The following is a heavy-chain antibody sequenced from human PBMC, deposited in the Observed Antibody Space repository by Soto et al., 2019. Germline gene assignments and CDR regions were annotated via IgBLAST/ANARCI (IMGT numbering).Heavy chain of an antibody. V-gene: IGHV3-30-3*01. CDR1: GFTFSSYA. CDR3: ARETSGSYLTPPFDY. J-gene: IGHJ4*02. CDR2: ISYDGSNK. Sequence: QVQLVESGGGVVQPGRSLRLSCAASGFTFSSYAMHWVRQAPGKGLEWVAVISYDGSNKYYADSVKGRFTISRDNSKNTLYLQMNSLRAEDTAVYYCARETSGSYLTPPFDYWGQGTLVTVSS. D-gene: IGHD1-26*01.